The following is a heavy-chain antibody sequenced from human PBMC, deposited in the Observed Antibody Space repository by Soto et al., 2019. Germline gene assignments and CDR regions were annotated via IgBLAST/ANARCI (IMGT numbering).Heavy chain of an antibody. CDR2: IYPGDSDT. V-gene: IGHV5-51*01. CDR3: ARWELLPGFEF. J-gene: IGHJ4*02. CDR1: GFSFTSYW. D-gene: IGHD1-26*01. Sequence: GESLQISCKGSGFSFTSYWIGCVRQMPGKGLEWIGSIYPGDSDTRYSPSFQGQVTISADKSITTAYLQWSSLKASDTAMYYCARWELLPGFEFWGQGALVTVSS.